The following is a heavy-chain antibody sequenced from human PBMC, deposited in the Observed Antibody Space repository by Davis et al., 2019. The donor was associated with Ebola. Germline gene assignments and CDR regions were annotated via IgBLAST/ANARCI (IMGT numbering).Heavy chain of an antibody. Sequence: GESLKISCAASGFTVSSNYMSWVRQAPGKGLEWVSVIYSGGSTYYADSVKGRFTISRDNSKNTLYLQMNSLRAEDTAVYYCARDKGDYGDSTFDYWGQGTLVTVSS. CDR1: GFTVSSNY. J-gene: IGHJ4*02. V-gene: IGHV3-66*01. D-gene: IGHD4-17*01. CDR3: ARDKGDYGDSTFDY. CDR2: IYSGGST.